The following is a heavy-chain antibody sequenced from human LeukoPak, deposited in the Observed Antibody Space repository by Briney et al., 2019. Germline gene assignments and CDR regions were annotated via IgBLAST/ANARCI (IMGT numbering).Heavy chain of an antibody. CDR3: ARGYTAMAHYYFDY. J-gene: IGHJ4*02. Sequence: ASVKVSCKASGGTFTSYDINWVRQATGQGLEWMGWMNPNSGNTGYAQKFQGRVTITRNTSISTAYMELSSLRSEDTAVYYCARGYTAMAHYYFDYWGQGTLVTVSS. CDR2: MNPNSGNT. V-gene: IGHV1-8*03. D-gene: IGHD5-18*01. CDR1: GGTFTSYD.